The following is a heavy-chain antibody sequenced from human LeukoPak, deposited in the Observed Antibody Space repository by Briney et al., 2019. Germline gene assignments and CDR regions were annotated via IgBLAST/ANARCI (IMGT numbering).Heavy chain of an antibody. Sequence: GGSLRLSCAASGITVSSYWMHWVRQVPGKGLAWVSRINSDGRSTFYADSVKGRFTISRKNVKNTLYLQMNSLRVKDSVAYYCSRDSGDGSCIYQTFDFWGQGAMVTVSS. CDR2: INSDGRST. D-gene: IGHD2-21*01. J-gene: IGHJ4*02. CDR1: GITVSSYW. V-gene: IGHV3-74*01. CDR3: SRDSGDGSCIYQTFDF.